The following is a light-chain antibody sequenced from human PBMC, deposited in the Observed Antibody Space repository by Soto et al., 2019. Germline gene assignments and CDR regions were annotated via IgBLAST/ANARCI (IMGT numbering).Light chain of an antibody. J-gene: IGLJ1*01. CDR2: GNS. V-gene: IGLV1-40*01. CDR3: QSYDSSLSHV. CDR1: SSNIGAGYD. Sequence: QSVQTQPPSVSRAPGQRVTISCTGSSSNIGAGYDVHWYQQLPGTAPKLLIYGNSNRPSGVPDRFSGSKSGTSASLAITGLQAEDESDYYCQSYDSSLSHVFGTGTKVTIL.